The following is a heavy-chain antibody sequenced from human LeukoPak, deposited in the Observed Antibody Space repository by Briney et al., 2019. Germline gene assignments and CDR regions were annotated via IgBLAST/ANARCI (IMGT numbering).Heavy chain of an antibody. CDR2: INTNTGNP. CDR3: ARVNHSGSGSYPGNWFDP. V-gene: IGHV7-4-1*02. J-gene: IGHJ5*02. D-gene: IGHD3-10*01. CDR1: GYTFTSYA. Sequence: EASVKVSCKASGYTFTSYAMNWVRQAPGQGLEWMGWINTNTGNPTYAQGFTGRFVFSLDTSVSTAYLQISSLKAEDTAVYYCARVNHSGSGSYPGNWFDPWGQGTLVTVSS.